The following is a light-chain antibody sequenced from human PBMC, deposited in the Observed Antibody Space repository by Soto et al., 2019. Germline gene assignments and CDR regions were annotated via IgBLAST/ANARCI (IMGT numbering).Light chain of an antibody. V-gene: IGKV3-11*01. CDR2: DAS. CDR3: QQRSNWPLT. J-gene: IGKJ4*01. Sequence: EIVLTQSPATLSLSPGGRATLSCRASQSVSSYLAWYQQKPGQAPRLLIYDASNRATGVPARFSGSGSGTDFTLTISSLEPEDFAVYFCQQRSNWPLTLGGGTKVDIK. CDR1: QSVSSY.